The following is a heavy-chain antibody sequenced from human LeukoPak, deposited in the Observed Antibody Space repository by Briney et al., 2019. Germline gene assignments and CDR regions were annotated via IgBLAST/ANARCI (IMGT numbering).Heavy chain of an antibody. Sequence: PSETLSLTCTVSGGSISSYYWSWIRQPPGKGLEWIGYIYYSGSTNYNPSLKSRVTISVDTSKNQFSLKLSSVTAADTAVYYCARGGGAAAGTSYYYYYGMDVWGQGTTVTVSS. V-gene: IGHV4-59*08. CDR3: ARGGGAAAGTSYYYYYGMDV. CDR1: GGSISSYY. CDR2: IYYSGST. J-gene: IGHJ6*02. D-gene: IGHD6-13*01.